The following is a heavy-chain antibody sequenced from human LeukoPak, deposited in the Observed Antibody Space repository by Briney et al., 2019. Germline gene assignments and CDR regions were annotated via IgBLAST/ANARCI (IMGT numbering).Heavy chain of an antibody. J-gene: IGHJ3*02. CDR1: GYTLTELS. V-gene: IGHV1-24*01. D-gene: IGHD1-1*01. Sequence: ASVKVSCKVSGYTLTELSMHWVRQAPGKGLEWMGGFDPEDGETIYAQKFQGRVTMTTDTSTSTAYMELRSLRSDDTAVYYCARFWNDEAQAFDIWGQGTMVTVSS. CDR2: FDPEDGET. CDR3: ARFWNDEAQAFDI.